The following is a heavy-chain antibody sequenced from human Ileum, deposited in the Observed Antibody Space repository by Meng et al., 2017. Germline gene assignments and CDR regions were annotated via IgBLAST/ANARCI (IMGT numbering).Heavy chain of an antibody. CDR2: ISPDSEYI. J-gene: IGHJ3*02. Sequence: GGSLRLSCAASGFTFSSYSMNWVRQAPGEGPEWLTAISPDSEYIFYADSVEGRFTISRDNAKNSLFLQMNSLRAEDTAVYYCVRFSAYRGLGVGGSGHDAFDMWGQGTMVTVSS. D-gene: IGHD3-10*01. V-gene: IGHV3-21*01. CDR1: GFTFSSYS. CDR3: VRFSAYRGLGVGGSGHDAFDM.